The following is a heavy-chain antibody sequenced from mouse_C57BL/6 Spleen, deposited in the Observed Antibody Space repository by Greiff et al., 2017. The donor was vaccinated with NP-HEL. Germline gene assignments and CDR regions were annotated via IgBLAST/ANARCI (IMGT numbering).Heavy chain of an antibody. CDR3: ARWITTVVVDY. J-gene: IGHJ2*01. V-gene: IGHV1-26*01. CDR1: GYTFTDYY. CDR2: INPNNGGT. D-gene: IGHD1-1*01. Sequence: EVQLQQSGPELVKPGASVKISCKASGYTFTDYYMNWVKQSHGKSLEWIGDINPNNGGTSYNQKFKGKATLTVDKSSSPAYMELRSLTSDDSAVYYCARWITTVVVDYWGQGTTLTVSS.